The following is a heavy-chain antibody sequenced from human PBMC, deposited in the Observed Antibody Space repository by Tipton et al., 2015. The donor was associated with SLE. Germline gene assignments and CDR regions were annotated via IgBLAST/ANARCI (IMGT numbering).Heavy chain of an antibody. CDR1: GDSISGQY. V-gene: IGHV4-59*11. J-gene: IGHJ4*02. CDR3: VGWGSSGYYYGFDY. CDR2: IYYSGTT. D-gene: IGHD3-22*01. Sequence: TLSLTCTVSGDSISGQYWSWIRQPPGKGLEWIGYIYYSGTTNYNPSLKGRVTISVDTSKNQFSLRLTSVTAADTAVYYCVGWGSSGYYYGFDYWGQGTLVTVSS.